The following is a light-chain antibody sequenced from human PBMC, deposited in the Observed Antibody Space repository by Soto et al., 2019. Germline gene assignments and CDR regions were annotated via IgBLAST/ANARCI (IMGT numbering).Light chain of an antibody. CDR2: SAS. CDR3: QQYNTWPFT. CDR1: QNINID. V-gene: IGKV3D-15*01. J-gene: IGKJ3*01. Sequence: EIVLTQSPATLSMSPGESATLSCRASQNINIDLVWYQQKPGQTPKVLMFSASARETGIPARFTGGGSKTEFTLTISSLQPEDSAVYYCQQYNTWPFTFGPGTKVDIK.